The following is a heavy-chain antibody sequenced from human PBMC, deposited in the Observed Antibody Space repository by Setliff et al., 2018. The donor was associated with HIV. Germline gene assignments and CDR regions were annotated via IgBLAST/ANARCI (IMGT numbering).Heavy chain of an antibody. D-gene: IGHD6-6*01. CDR2: INHSGST. Sequence: PSETLSLTCAVHGGSFSGYYWSWIRQPPGKGLEWIGEINHSGSTNYNPSLKSRVAISVDTSKNQFSVKLSSVTAADTAVYYCARGRHYSSSAPFAIDFWGQGMLVTVSS. CDR3: ARGRHYSSSAPFAIDF. CDR1: GGSFSGYY. V-gene: IGHV4-34*01. J-gene: IGHJ4*02.